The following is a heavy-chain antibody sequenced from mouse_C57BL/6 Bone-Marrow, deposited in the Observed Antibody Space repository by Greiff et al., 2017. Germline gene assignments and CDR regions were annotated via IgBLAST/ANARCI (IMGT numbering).Heavy chain of an antibody. J-gene: IGHJ4*01. V-gene: IGHV2-9-1*01. CDR3: ARAVYYDYDGYYAMDY. CDR1: GFSLTSYA. D-gene: IGHD2-4*01. Sequence: VQVVESGPGLVAPSQSLSITCTVSGFSLTSYAISWVRQPPGKGLEWLGVIWTGGGTNYNSALKSRLSISKDNSKSQVFLKMNSLQTDDTARYYCARAVYYDYDGYYAMDYWGQGTSVTVSS. CDR2: IWTGGGT.